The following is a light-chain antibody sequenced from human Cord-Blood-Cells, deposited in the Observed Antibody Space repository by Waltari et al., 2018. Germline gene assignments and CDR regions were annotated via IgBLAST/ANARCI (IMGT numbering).Light chain of an antibody. CDR1: QSVSSN. CDR2: GAS. CDR3: QQYNNWPPST. Sequence: EIVMTQSPATLFVSPGERATLSCRASQSVSSNLAWYQQKPGQAPRLLIYGASTRATGIPARFSGSGSGTEFTLTISSLQSEDFAVYYCQQYNNWPPSTFGQGTK. J-gene: IGKJ2*01. V-gene: IGKV3-15*01.